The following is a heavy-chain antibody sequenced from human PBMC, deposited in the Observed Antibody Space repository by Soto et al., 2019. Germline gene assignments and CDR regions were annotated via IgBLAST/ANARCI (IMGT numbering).Heavy chain of an antibody. CDR3: ARLGESGRAENCFYAMAV. J-gene: IGHJ6*02. V-gene: IGHV4-59*13. CDR1: GGSNSGYY. Sequence: PSETLSFPGTVSGGSNSGYYWSGIRHRPGKGLEGIGYIFYGGSTKYNPSLKSRVTMSRDTSKSRVSLTLSSLTAADTAMYYCARLGESGRAENCFYAMAVWGQGTRVTVPS. CDR2: IFYGGST. D-gene: IGHD3-10*01.